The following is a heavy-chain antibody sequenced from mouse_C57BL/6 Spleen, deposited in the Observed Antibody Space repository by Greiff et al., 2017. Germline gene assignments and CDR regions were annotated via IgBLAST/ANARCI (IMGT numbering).Heavy chain of an antibody. CDR2: INPNNGGT. CDR3: ARGDYGNYGFAY. V-gene: IGHV1-26*01. J-gene: IGHJ3*01. D-gene: IGHD2-1*01. Sequence: EVQLQQSGPELVKPGASVKISCKASGYTFTDYYMNWVKQSHGKSLEWIGDINPNNGGTSYNQKFKGKATLTVDKSSSTAYMELRSLTSEDSAVYYCARGDYGNYGFAYWGQGTLVTVSA. CDR1: GYTFTDYY.